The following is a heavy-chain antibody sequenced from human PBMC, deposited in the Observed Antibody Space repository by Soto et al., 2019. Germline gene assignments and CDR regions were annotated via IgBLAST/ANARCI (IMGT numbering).Heavy chain of an antibody. CDR1: GGSISSSSYY. V-gene: IGHV4-39*01. D-gene: IGHD3-22*01. CDR3: ARHARPYYYDSSGYYAWGYFDY. CDR2: IYYSGST. Sequence: QLQLQESGPGLVKPSETLSLTCTVSGGSISSSSYYWGWIRQPPGKRLEWIGSIYYSGSTYYNPSLRRRVTIAVDTSKNQFSLKLSSVTAADTAVYYCARHARPYYYDSSGYYAWGYFDYWGQGTLVTVSS. J-gene: IGHJ4*02.